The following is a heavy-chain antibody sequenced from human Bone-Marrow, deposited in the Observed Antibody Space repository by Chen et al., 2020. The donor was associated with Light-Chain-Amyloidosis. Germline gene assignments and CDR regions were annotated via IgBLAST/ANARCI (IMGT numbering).Heavy chain of an antibody. V-gene: IGHV3-48*03. CDR1: GFTFSSYE. J-gene: IGHJ4*02. Sequence: EVQLVESGGGLVQPGGSLRLSCAASGFTFSSYEMTWVRQAPGKGLEWVSYISSSESTIYYADSVKGRFTISRDNAKNSLYLQMNGLRAEDTAVYYWATTKGRWLPSYWGQGTLVTVSS. D-gene: IGHD5-12*01. CDR3: ATTKGRWLPSY. CDR2: ISSSESTI.